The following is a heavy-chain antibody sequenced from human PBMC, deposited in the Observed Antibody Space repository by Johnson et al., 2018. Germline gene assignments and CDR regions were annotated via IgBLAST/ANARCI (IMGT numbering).Heavy chain of an antibody. J-gene: IGHJ1*01. V-gene: IGHV3-15*05. CDR1: GFTFSNAW. CDR3: AKDNGRGWLSFQH. CDR2: IKSQTDGGAR. Sequence: VQLVQSGGGLVKXGGSLRLPCVASGFTFSNAWMSWVRQAPGKGLEWVGRIKSQTDGGARDYAAPVKGRFTSARDNAKNPLYLQMNSLRAEDTALYYCAKDNGRGWLSFQHWGQGTLVTVSS. D-gene: IGHD3-10*01.